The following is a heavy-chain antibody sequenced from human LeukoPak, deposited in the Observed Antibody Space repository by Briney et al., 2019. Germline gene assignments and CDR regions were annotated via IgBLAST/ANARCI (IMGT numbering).Heavy chain of an antibody. D-gene: IGHD3-22*01. J-gene: IGHJ4*02. CDR3: ARGQYYYDSSGYPVGYFDY. CDR2: INPNSGGT. V-gene: IGHV1-2*02. Sequence: ASVKVSCKASGYTFTGHYMHWVRQAPGQGLEWMGWINPNSGGTNYAQKFQGRVTMTRDTSISTAYMELSRLRSDDTAVYYCARGQYYYDSSGYPVGYFDYWGQGTLVTVSS. CDR1: GYTFTGHY.